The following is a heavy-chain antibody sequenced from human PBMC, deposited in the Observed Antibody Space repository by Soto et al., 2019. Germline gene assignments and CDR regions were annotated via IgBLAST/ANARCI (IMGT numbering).Heavy chain of an antibody. CDR1: GGTFSSYA. V-gene: IGHV1-69*13. Sequence: GASVKVSCKASGGTFSSYAISWVRQAPGQGLEWMGGIIPIFGTANYAQKFQGRVTITADESTSTAYVELSSLRSEDTAVYYCARSPFGYSSSWYLGYWGQGTLVTVSS. CDR3: ARSPFGYSSSWYLGY. J-gene: IGHJ4*02. D-gene: IGHD6-13*01. CDR2: IIPIFGTA.